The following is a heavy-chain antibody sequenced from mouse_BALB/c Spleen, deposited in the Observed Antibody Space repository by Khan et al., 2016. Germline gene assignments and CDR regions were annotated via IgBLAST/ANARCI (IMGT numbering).Heavy chain of an antibody. J-gene: IGHJ4*01. V-gene: IGHV2-6-1*01. CDR3: ARHEDYCSSDYAMSY. CDR1: GFSLTSYG. CDR2: IWSDGST. D-gene: IGHD1-1*01. Sequence: QVQLKESGPGLVAPSQSLSITCTISGFSLTSYGVHWVRQPPGKGLEWLVVIWSDGSTTYNSALKSRLSISKDNSKSQVFLKMNSLQTDDTAMYYCARHEDYCSSDYAMSYWGQGTSVTVSS.